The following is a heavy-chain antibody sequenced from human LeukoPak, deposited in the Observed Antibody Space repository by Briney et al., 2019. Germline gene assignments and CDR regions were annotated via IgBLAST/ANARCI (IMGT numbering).Heavy chain of an antibody. V-gene: IGHV3-64*02. J-gene: IGHJ4*02. CDR2: IGSNGGST. CDR1: GFTFSSYA. CDR3: ARSPMVRGVIIYYFDY. D-gene: IGHD3-10*01. Sequence: GGSLRLSCAASGFTFSSYAMHWVRQAPGKGLEYVSAIGSNGGSTYYADSVKGRFTISRDNSKNTLYLQMGSLRAEDMAVYYCARSPMVRGVIIYYFDYWGQGTLVTVSS.